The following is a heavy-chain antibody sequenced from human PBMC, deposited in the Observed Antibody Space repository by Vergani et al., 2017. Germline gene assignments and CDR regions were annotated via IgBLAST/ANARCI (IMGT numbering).Heavy chain of an antibody. J-gene: IGHJ4*02. Sequence: MHWVRQAPGKGLEWVAFIQKDGIDKFYADSVRGRFTISRDISKNTLYLEMNSLSAEDTALYHCVKDHPVFDEWGQGTAVTVSP. V-gene: IGHV3-30*02. CDR2: IQKDGIDK. CDR3: VKDHPVFDE.